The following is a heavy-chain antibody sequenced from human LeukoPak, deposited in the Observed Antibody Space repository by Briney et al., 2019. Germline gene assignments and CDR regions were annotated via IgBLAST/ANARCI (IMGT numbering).Heavy chain of an antibody. CDR3: ARAGYCSGGSCYGNDY. CDR2: IWYDGSNK. Sequence: GGSLRLSCAASGFTFNTYGMHWVRQAPGKGLEWVAVIWYDGSNKHHADSVKGRFTISRDNSKNTLYLQMDSLRVEDTAVYYCARAGYCSGGSCYGNDYWGQGTLVTVSS. D-gene: IGHD2-15*01. V-gene: IGHV3-33*01. J-gene: IGHJ4*02. CDR1: GFTFNTYG.